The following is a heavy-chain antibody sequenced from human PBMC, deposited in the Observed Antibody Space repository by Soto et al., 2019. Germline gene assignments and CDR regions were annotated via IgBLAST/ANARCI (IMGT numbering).Heavy chain of an antibody. CDR3: ARRRYFGAFDI. J-gene: IGHJ3*02. CDR1: GYSFTTYW. Sequence: EVQLVQSGAELKKPGESLRISCEGSGYSFTTYWITWVRQMHGKGLEWMGKIDPSDSDTNYSPSFQGHVTISADKSISTAYLQWNTLKASDTAMYYCARRRYFGAFDIWGQGTMVTVSS. CDR2: IDPSDSDT. V-gene: IGHV5-10-1*01. D-gene: IGHD1-26*01.